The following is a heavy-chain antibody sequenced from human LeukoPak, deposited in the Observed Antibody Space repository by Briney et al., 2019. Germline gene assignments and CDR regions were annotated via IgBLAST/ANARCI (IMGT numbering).Heavy chain of an antibody. CDR2: IIPIFGTA. CDR1: GGTFSSYA. Sequence: GASVKVSCKASGGTFSSYAISWVRQAPGQGLAWMGGIIPIFGTANYAQKFQGRVTITTDESTSTAYMELSSLRSEDTAVYYCARQFTIFGVVIYFDPWGQGTLVTVSS. CDR3: ARQFTIFGVVIYFDP. V-gene: IGHV1-69*05. J-gene: IGHJ5*02. D-gene: IGHD3-3*01.